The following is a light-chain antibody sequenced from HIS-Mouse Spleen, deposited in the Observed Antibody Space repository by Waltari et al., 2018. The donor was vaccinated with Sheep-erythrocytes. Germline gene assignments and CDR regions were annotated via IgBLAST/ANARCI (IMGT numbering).Light chain of an antibody. CDR1: SSDVGGYNY. V-gene: IGLV2-14*01. CDR2: EVS. J-gene: IGLJ3*02. Sequence: QSALTQPASVSGSPGQSTTISCTGTSSDVGGYNYVSWYQQPPDKAPKLMIYEVSNRPSGISNRVSGSKSGNTASLTISGLQAEDEADYYCSSYTSSSTWVFGGGTKLTVL. CDR3: SSYTSSSTWV.